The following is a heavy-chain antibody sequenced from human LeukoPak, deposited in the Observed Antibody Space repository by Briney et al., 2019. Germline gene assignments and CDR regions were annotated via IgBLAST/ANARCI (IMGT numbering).Heavy chain of an antibody. CDR2: IGGSGITI. CDR3: ARTFDC. V-gene: IGHV3-48*03. CDR1: GFTSSNYE. J-gene: IGHJ4*02. Sequence: GGSLRLSCAASGFTSSNYEMNWVRQTPGKGLEWVSYIGGSGITIYYADSVKGRFTISRDNAKNSLYLEMNSLRAEDTAVYYCARTFDCWGQGTLVTVSS.